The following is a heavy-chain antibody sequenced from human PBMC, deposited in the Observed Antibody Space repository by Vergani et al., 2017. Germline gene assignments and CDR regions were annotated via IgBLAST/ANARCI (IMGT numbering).Heavy chain of an antibody. CDR3: ARRGYCSSTSCYSFWFDP. J-gene: IGHJ5*02. Sequence: QVQLQESGPGLVKPSQTLSLTCSVSGGSISNNDYYWSWIRQPPGKGLEWIGHIYYSGSTYYNPSLKSRVTISLDTSKNQFSLKLSSVTAADTAVYYCARRGYCSSTSCYSFWFDPWGQGTLVTVSS. V-gene: IGHV4-30-4*01. CDR2: IYYSGST. D-gene: IGHD2-2*03. CDR1: GGSISNNDYY.